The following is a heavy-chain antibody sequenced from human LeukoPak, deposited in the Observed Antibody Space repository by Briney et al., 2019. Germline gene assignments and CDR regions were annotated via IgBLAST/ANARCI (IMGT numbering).Heavy chain of an antibody. CDR2: INEDGSNK. V-gene: IGHV3-7*01. J-gene: IGHJ4*02. CDR1: GFGFSNHY. CDR3: TRVIVAVPGYFDYFDF. Sequence: GGSLRLSCTASGFGFSNHYMRWIRQAPGKGLEWVANINEDGSNKWHLGSVKGRFTVSRDNAGNSLYLQMNSLRVEDTAVYYCTRVIVAVPGYFDYFDFWGQGVLVTVSS. D-gene: IGHD6-19*01.